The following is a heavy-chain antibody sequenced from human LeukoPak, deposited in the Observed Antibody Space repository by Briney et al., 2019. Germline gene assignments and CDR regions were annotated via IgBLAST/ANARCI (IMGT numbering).Heavy chain of an antibody. CDR3: AKFPGADILEWLFPYYFDY. V-gene: IGHV3-23*01. D-gene: IGHD3-3*01. CDR1: GFTFSSYA. Sequence: GGSLRLSCAASGFTFSSYAMSWVRQAPGKGLEWVSAISGSGGSTYYADSVKGRFTISRDNSKNTLYLQMNSLRAEDTVVYYCAKFPGADILEWLFPYYFDYWGQGTLVTVSS. CDR2: ISGSGGST. J-gene: IGHJ4*02.